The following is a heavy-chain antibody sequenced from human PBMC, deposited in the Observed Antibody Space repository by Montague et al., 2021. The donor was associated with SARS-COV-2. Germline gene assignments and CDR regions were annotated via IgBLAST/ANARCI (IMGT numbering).Heavy chain of an antibody. D-gene: IGHD1-1*01. Sequence: SXTLSLTCTVSGDSISSSSYDWGRIRQPPGKGLEWIGSVHYSGRPYYNPSLKSRVTIYVDTSKNQLSLKLSSVTAADTAVYYCTRHVHMTWPEPSPGFDYWGQGTLVTVSS. CDR2: VHYSGRP. CDR1: GDSISSSSYD. V-gene: IGHV4-39*01. J-gene: IGHJ4*02. CDR3: TRHVHMTWPEPSPGFDY.